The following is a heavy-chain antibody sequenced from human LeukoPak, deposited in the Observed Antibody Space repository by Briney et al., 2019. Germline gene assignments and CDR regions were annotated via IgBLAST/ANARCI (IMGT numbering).Heavy chain of an antibody. CDR3: ARDSRRFPSGSGTLSYFDY. J-gene: IGHJ4*02. CDR1: GYTFTSYA. Sequence: ASVKVSCKASGYTFTSYAMHWVRQAPGQRLEGMGWINAGNGNTKYSQKFQGRVTITRDTSASTAYMELSSLRSEDTAVYYCARDSRRFPSGSGTLSYFDYWGQGTLVTVSS. V-gene: IGHV1-3*01. D-gene: IGHD3-10*01. CDR2: INAGNGNT.